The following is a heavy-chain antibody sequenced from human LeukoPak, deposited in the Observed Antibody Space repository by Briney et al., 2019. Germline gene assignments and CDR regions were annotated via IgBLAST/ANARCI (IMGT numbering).Heavy chain of an antibody. J-gene: IGHJ4*02. V-gene: IGHV4-39*01. D-gene: IGHD2-15*01. CDR1: GGSISSTNYY. CDR2: IYYSGST. Sequence: PSETLSLACTVSGGSISSTNYYWAWLRQPPGKGLEWIGSIYYSGSTYYNPSLKCRVTISVDTSKKQFSLKLSSVTAADTAVYYCARRCCSGGSCETFDYWGQGTLVTVSS. CDR3: ARRCCSGGSCETFDY.